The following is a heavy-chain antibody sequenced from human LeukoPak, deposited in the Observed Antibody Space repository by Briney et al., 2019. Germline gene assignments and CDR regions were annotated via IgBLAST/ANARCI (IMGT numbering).Heavy chain of an antibody. V-gene: IGHV3-7*01. CDR1: GFTFSDYW. CDR3: GSGSYYYYMDV. Sequence: GGSLRLSCAASGFTFSDYWMHWVRQAPGKGLEWVANIKQDGSEKYYVDSVKGRFTISRDNAKNSLYLQMNSLRAEDTAVYYCGSGSYYYYMDVWGKGTTVTISS. J-gene: IGHJ6*03. CDR2: IKQDGSEK. D-gene: IGHD3-10*01.